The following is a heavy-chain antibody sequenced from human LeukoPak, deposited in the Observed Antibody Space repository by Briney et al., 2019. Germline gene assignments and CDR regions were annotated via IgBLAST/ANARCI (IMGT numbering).Heavy chain of an antibody. V-gene: IGHV3-48*01. CDR1: GFTFSSYS. CDR3: ARLPVVPAAIIYYYYYYMDV. D-gene: IGHD2-2*01. J-gene: IGHJ6*03. CDR2: ISSSSSTS. Sequence: PGGSLRLSCAASGFTFSSYSMNRVRQAPGKGLEWLSYISSSSSTSYYADSVKGRFTISRDNAKNSLYLQMNSLRAEHTAVYYCARLPVVPAAIIYYYYYYMDVWGKGTTVTVSS.